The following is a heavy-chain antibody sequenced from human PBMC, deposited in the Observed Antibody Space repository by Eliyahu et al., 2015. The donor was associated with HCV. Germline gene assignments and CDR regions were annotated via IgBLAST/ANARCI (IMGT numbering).Heavy chain of an antibody. V-gene: IGHV4-38-2*01. J-gene: IGHJ4*02. D-gene: IGHD6-13*01. Sequence: QVQLQESGPGLVKPSETLSLTCAVSGYSISSGYYWGWIRQPPGKGLEWIGSIYHSGSTYYNPSLKSRVTISVDTSKNQFSLKLSSVTAADTAVYYCARAQLAAAGLFDYWGQGTLVTVSS. CDR2: IYHSGST. CDR3: ARAQLAAAGLFDY. CDR1: GYSISSGYY.